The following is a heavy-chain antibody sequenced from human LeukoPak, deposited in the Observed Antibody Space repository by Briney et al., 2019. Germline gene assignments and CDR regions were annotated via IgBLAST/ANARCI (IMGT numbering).Heavy chain of an antibody. CDR1: GGSISSYY. J-gene: IGHJ4*02. Sequence: SETLSLTCTVSGGSISSYYWSWIRQPPGKGLEWIGRIYTSGSTNYNPSLKSRVTMSVDTSKNQFSLKLSSVTAADTAVYYCARGTGPYYDFWSGYSPFDYWGQGTLVTVSS. CDR3: ARGTGPYYDFWSGYSPFDY. D-gene: IGHD3-3*01. CDR2: IYTSGST. V-gene: IGHV4-4*07.